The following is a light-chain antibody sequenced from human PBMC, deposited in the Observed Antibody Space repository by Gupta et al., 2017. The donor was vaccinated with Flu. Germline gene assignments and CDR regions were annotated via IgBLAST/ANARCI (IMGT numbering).Light chain of an antibody. CDR1: QSVSSS. CDR2: DAS. V-gene: IGKV3-11*01. J-gene: IGKJ5*01. Sequence: EIVLTQSPATLSLSPGERATLSCWASQSVSSSLAWYQQKPGQAPRLLIFDASNRVTGIPARFSGRGSVTDFTLTISSLEPEDFAVYYCQQSSIWPPTFGQGTXLEIK. CDR3: QQSSIWPPT.